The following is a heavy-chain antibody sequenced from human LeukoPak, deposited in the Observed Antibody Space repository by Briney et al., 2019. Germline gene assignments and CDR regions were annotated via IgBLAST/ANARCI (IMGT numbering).Heavy chain of an antibody. J-gene: IGHJ5*02. CDR3: ARLRDNWFDP. V-gene: IGHV4-61*02. CDR2: IYTSGST. CDR1: GGSLSSGSYY. Sequence: SETLSLTCTVSGGSLSSGSYYWSWIRLPAGKGLEWIGRIYTSGSTNYNTSLKSRFPISVDTSKNQFSLKLSSVTAADTAVYYCARLRDNWFDPWGQGTLVTVSS.